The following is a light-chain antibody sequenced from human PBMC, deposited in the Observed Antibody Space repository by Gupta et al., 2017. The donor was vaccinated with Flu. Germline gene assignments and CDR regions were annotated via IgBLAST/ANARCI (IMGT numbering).Light chain of an antibody. CDR1: QSVSSY. V-gene: IGKV3-11*01. CDR2: DAS. CDR3: QQRSNWPPMYT. Sequence: EIVLTQSPATLSLSPGERATLSCRASQSVSSYLAWYQQKPGQAPRLLIYDASNRATGIPARCSGSGAGTDFTLTISSLEPEDLAVYYCQQRSNWPPMYTFGQGTKLEIK. J-gene: IGKJ2*01.